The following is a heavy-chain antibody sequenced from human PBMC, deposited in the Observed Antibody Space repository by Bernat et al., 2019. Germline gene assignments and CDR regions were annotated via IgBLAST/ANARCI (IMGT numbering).Heavy chain of an antibody. CDR3: ARAQSGDYSSSWYSHYYYYGMDV. CDR1: GFTFSSYS. CDR2: ISSSSSTI. Sequence: EVQLVESGGGLVQPGGSLRLSCAASGFTFSSYSMNWVRQAPGKGLEWVSYISSSSSTIYNAESVKARFTISSDNAKNSLYLQMSSLRDEDTAVYYCARAQSGDYSSSWYSHYYYYGMDVWGQGTTVTVSS. V-gene: IGHV3-48*02. D-gene: IGHD6-13*01. J-gene: IGHJ6*02.